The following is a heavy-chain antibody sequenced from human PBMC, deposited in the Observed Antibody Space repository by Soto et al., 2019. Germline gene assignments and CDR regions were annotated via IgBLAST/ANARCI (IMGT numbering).Heavy chain of an antibody. D-gene: IGHD3-10*01. CDR1: GFTFSSYS. CDR2: ISSSSTI. J-gene: IGHJ4*02. Sequence: GGSLRLSCAASGFTFSSYSMNWVRQAPGKGLEWVSYISSSSTIYYADSVKGRFTISRDNAKNSLYLQMNSLRDEDTAVYYCARAYYYGSGSYSFDYWGQGTLVTVSS. V-gene: IGHV3-48*02. CDR3: ARAYYYGSGSYSFDY.